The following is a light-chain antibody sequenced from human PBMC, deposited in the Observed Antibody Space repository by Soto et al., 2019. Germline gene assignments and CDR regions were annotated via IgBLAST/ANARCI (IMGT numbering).Light chain of an antibody. J-gene: IGLJ1*01. CDR3: GTWDSSLSAGRYV. CDR2: DNN. Sequence: QSALTQPPSVSAAPGQKVTISCSGSSSNIGNNYVSWYQQLPGTAPKLLIYDNNKRPSGIPDRFSGSKSGTSATLGITGLQTGDEADYYCGTWDSSLSAGRYVFGTGTQLTVL. V-gene: IGLV1-51*01. CDR1: SSNIGNNY.